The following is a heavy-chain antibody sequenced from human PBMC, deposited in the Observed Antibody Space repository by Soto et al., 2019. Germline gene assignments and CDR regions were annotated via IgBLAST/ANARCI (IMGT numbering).Heavy chain of an antibody. J-gene: IGHJ4*02. D-gene: IGHD1-26*01. CDR2: IGSNANSYAT. V-gene: IGHV3-73*01. Sequence: PGGSLRLSCAASGFSFSGSAMHWVRQASGKGLQWVGRIGSNANSYATAYTASVKCRFTIFRDVSKNTAYLQMNSLKTEDTAVYYCRGTSSGSPDYWGRGTLVTVSS. CDR3: RGTSSGSPDY. CDR1: GFSFSGSA.